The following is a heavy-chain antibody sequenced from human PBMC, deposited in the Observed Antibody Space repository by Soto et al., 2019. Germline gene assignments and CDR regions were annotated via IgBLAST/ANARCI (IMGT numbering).Heavy chain of an antibody. CDR3: AKNRGRVTTSWNFDY. Sequence: EVQLLESGGDLVQPGRSLRLSCAASGFTFSGYAMSWVRQAPGKGLEWVSVIHGGGNSAYYADSVKGRFTISRDNSKNTLYLQMSSLSGEDTAVYYCAKNRGRVTTSWNFDYWCQGSLVTVSS. CDR2: IHGGGNSA. D-gene: IGHD4-17*01. CDR1: GFTFSGYA. V-gene: IGHV3-23*01. J-gene: IGHJ4*02.